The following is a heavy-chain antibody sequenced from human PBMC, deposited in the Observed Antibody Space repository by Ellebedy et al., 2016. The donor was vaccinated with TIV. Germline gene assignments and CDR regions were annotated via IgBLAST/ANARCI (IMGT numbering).Heavy chain of an antibody. Sequence: PGGSLRLSCAASGFTFNNYAMHWVRQATGKELEWVAIISYDGSSKYYADSVKGRFTISRDNSMTTLYLEMNSLRAEDTAVYYCARDLDKSSGWYGGAAYWGQGTLVTVSS. CDR3: ARDLDKSSGWYGGAAY. V-gene: IGHV3-30-3*01. CDR2: ISYDGSSK. D-gene: IGHD6-19*01. CDR1: GFTFNNYA. J-gene: IGHJ4*02.